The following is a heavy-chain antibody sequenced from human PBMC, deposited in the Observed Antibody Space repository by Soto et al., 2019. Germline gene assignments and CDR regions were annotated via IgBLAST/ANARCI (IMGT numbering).Heavy chain of an antibody. D-gene: IGHD5-12*01. J-gene: IGHJ6*02. CDR1: GFTFSSYG. CDR2: IWYDGSNK. CDR3: ARDPKMATIKTFYYYYGMDV. V-gene: IGHV3-33*01. Sequence: LRLSCAASGFTFSSYGMHWVRQAPGKGLEWVAVIWYDGSNKYYADSVKGRFTISRDNSKNTLYLQMNSLRAEDTAVYYCARDPKMATIKTFYYYYGMDVWGQGTTVTVSS.